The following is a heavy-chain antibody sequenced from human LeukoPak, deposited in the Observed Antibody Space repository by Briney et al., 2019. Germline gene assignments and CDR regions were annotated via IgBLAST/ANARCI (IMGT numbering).Heavy chain of an antibody. Sequence: GGSLRLSCAASGFIFSSYAMSRVRQAPGRGLEWVSAISGSGGDTYYADSVKGRFTISRDNYKNTLYLQMNSLRAEDTAVYYCARVGGSYWGWFDPWGQGILVTVSS. CDR1: GFIFSSYA. D-gene: IGHD1-26*01. CDR2: ISGSGGDT. CDR3: ARVGGSYWGWFDP. V-gene: IGHV3-23*01. J-gene: IGHJ5*02.